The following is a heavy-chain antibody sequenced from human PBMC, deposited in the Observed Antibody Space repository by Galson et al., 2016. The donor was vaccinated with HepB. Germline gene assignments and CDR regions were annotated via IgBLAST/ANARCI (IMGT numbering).Heavy chain of an antibody. J-gene: IGHJ4*02. CDR2: LNHRGCS. CDR3: SGDPMYGGFGDV. D-gene: IGHD5-12*01. Sequence: SETLFPTCAVNGGAFSAQYWRWVRHPPGKGLARIGALNHRGCSTYNTALRGRVTMSVDTSANQFPLKLSAVTAADTAAYCCSGDPMYGGFGDVWAQGTLVTVSS. V-gene: IGHV4-34*01. CDR1: GGAFSAQY.